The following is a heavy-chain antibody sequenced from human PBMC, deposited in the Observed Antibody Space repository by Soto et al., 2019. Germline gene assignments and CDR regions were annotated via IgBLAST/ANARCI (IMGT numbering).Heavy chain of an antibody. D-gene: IGHD1-26*01. V-gene: IGHV1-18*01. J-gene: IGHJ6*02. CDR2: ISAYNGNT. Sequence: ASVKVSCKASGYTFTSYGISWVRQAPGQGLEWMGWISAYNGNTNYAQKLQGRVTMTTDTSTSTAYMELRSLRSDDTAAYYCARVDWELTYYGMDVWGQGTTVTVSS. CDR1: GYTFTSYG. CDR3: ARVDWELTYYGMDV.